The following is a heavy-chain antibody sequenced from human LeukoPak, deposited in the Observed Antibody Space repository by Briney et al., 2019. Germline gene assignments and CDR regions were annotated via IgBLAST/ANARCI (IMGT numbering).Heavy chain of an antibody. CDR3: ARPVWFGDLNWFDP. J-gene: IGHJ5*02. V-gene: IGHV4-61*02. CDR2: IYISGST. CDR1: GGSISSGSYY. D-gene: IGHD3-10*01. Sequence: PSQTLSLTCTVSGGSISSGSYYWSWIRQPAGKGLEWIGRIYISGSTNYNPSLKSRATISVDASKNQFSLKLSSVTAADTAVYYCARPVWFGDLNWFDPWGQGTLVTVSS.